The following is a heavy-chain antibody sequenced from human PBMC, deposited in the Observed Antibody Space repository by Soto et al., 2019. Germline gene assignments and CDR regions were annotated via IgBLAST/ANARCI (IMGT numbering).Heavy chain of an antibody. CDR1: GFTFSSYG. CDR3: ARDTLYDTPLLRPLEAENWFEP. J-gene: IGHJ5*02. V-gene: IGHV3-33*01. Sequence: GGSLRLSCAASGFTFSSYGMHWFGQAPGKGLEWVAVIWYDGSNKYYADSVKGRFTISRDNSKNTLYLQMDSLRAEDTAVYYCARDTLYDTPLLRPLEAENWFEPWGKGTLVTVSS. CDR2: IWYDGSNK. D-gene: IGHD3-22*01.